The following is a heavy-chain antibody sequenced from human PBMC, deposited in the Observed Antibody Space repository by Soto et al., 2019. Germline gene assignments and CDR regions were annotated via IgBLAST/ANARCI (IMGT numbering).Heavy chain of an antibody. CDR3: ARGKADYDFWSGYFSVQLDY. D-gene: IGHD3-3*01. CDR2: IYPGDSDT. Sequence: GESLKISCKGSGYSFTSYWIGWVRQMPGKGLEWMGIIYPGDSDTRYSPSFQGQVTISADKSISTAYLQWSSLKAADTAVYYCARGKADYDFWSGYFSVQLDYWGQGTLVTVSS. V-gene: IGHV5-51*01. J-gene: IGHJ4*02. CDR1: GYSFTSYW.